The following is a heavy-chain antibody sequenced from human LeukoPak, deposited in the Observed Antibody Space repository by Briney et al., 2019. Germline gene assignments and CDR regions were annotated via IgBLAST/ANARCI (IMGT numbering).Heavy chain of an antibody. CDR2: IYYSGST. CDR1: GGSISSGDYY. CDR3: ARGTDSVSCFDY. Sequence: SETLPLTCTVSGGSISSGDYYWSWIRQPPGKGLEWIGYIYYSGSTSYNPSLESRLTISVDTPKNQFSLRLNSLTAADTAVYYCARGTDSVSCFDYWGQGTLVTVSS. J-gene: IGHJ4*02. D-gene: IGHD3-16*01. V-gene: IGHV4-30-4*01.